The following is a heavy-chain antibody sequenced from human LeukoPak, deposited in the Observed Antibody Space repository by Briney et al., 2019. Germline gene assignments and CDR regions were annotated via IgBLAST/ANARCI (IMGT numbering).Heavy chain of an antibody. D-gene: IGHD3-10*01. CDR3: AREVRGGAFDI. V-gene: IGHV1-18*04. CDR1: GYSFTSYW. Sequence: GESLKISCKGSGYSFTSYWIGWVRQAPGQGLEWMGWISAYNGNTHYAQKLQDRVTMTTDTSTTTAYMELRSLRSDDTAVYYCAREVRGGAFDIWGQGTMVTVSS. J-gene: IGHJ3*02. CDR2: ISAYNGNT.